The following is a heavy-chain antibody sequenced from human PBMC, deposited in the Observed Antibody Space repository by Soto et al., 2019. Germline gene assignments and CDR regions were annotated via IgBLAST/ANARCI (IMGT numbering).Heavy chain of an antibody. V-gene: IGHV4-39*01. D-gene: IGHD6-13*01. CDR3: ASGSLAAAGTDYYYYYGMDV. CDR1: GGSISSSSYY. Sequence: SETLSLTCTVSGGSISSSSYYWGWIRQPPGKGLEWIGSIYYSGSTYYNPSLKSRVTISVDTSKNQFSLKLSSVTAADTAVYYCASGSLAAAGTDYYYYYGMDVWGQGTTVTVS. CDR2: IYYSGST. J-gene: IGHJ6*02.